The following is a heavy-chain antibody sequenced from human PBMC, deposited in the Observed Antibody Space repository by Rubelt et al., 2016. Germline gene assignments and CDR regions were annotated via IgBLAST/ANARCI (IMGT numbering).Heavy chain of an antibody. CDR3: ARFRGGTDY. CDR1: GGSVISNY. V-gene: IGHV4-59*08. CDR2: LYYPGPT. Sequence: GGSVISNYWSWIRQPPGKGLEWTGYLYYPGPTNYNPSLKSRVTISVNTSKNQFSLKLTSVTAADTAVYYCARFRGGTDYWGQGTLVTVSS. J-gene: IGHJ4*02. D-gene: IGHD3-10*01.